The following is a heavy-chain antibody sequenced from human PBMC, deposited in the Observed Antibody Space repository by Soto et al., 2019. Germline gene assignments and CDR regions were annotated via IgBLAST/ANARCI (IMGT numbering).Heavy chain of an antibody. CDR1: GYTFTNYY. CDR2: IHPDGGHT. CDR3: ARRDNDY. J-gene: IGHJ4*02. V-gene: IGHV1-46*01. Sequence: ASVKVSCKASGYTFTNYYVQWVRQAPGQGLEWMGVIHPDGGHTTYSQKFQDRVTMTRDTFTSTIYMELSRLRSEDTAVYYCARRDNDYWGQGTPVTVSS.